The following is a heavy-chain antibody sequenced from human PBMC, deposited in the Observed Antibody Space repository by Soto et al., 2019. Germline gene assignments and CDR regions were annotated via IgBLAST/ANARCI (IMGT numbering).Heavy chain of an antibody. CDR1: GYTFTSYD. CDR2: MNPNSGNT. V-gene: IGHV1-8*01. D-gene: IGHD3-10*01. CDR3: ASERGSGSYYTPWFDP. J-gene: IGHJ5*02. Sequence: QVQLVQSGAEVKKPGASVKVSCKASGYTFTSYDINWVRQATGQGLEWMGWMNPNSGNTGYAQKFQGRVTMTRNTSISTAYMELSSLRSEATAVYYCASERGSGSYYTPWFDPWGQGTLVTVSS.